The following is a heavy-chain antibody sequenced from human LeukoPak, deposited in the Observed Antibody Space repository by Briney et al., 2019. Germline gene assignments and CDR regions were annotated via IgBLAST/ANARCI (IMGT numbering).Heavy chain of an antibody. CDR1: GYTFTSYY. D-gene: IGHD3-22*01. Sequence: GASVKVSCKASGYTFTSYYMHWVRQAPGQGLEWMGIINPSGGSTSYAQKFQGRVTMTRDTSTSTVYMELSSLRSEDTAVYYCATTRDYYDSSGYLDVWGQGTTVTVSS. V-gene: IGHV1-46*01. CDR3: ATTRDYYDSSGYLDV. J-gene: IGHJ6*02. CDR2: INPSGGST.